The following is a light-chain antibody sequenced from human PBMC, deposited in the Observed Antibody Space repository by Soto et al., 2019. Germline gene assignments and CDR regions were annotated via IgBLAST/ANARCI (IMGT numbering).Light chain of an antibody. Sequence: DIQMTQSPSTLSASVGDRVTITSRASQSISSWLAWYQQKQGKAPKILIYKASSLESGVPSRFRGSGSGTEFTLTISRLQPDDFETYYCQQYSLYPITFGQGTRLEI. CDR1: QSISSW. CDR3: QQYSLYPIT. CDR2: KAS. J-gene: IGKJ5*01. V-gene: IGKV1-5*03.